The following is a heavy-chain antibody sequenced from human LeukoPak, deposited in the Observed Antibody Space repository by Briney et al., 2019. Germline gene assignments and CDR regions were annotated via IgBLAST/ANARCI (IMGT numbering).Heavy chain of an antibody. J-gene: IGHJ4*02. CDR1: GFTVSSNY. CDR2: IYGGGNI. V-gene: IGHV3-53*01. Sequence: GGSLRLSCAASGFTVSSNYMNWVRQAPGKGLEWVSVIYGGGNIYYADSVKGRFTISRDNGKNSVYLQMNNLRAEDTAVYFCARADSSSSRLDCWGQGTLVTVSS. CDR3: ARADSSSSRLDC. D-gene: IGHD6-6*01.